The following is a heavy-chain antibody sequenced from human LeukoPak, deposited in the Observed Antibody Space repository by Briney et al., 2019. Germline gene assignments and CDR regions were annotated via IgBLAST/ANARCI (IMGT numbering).Heavy chain of an antibody. D-gene: IGHD6-25*01. Sequence: SETLSLTCTVSGYSISTGYYWGCIRQPPGKGLEWIGSMYHTGNTNYNPSLKSRVTISVDTSKNQFSLKLSSVTAADTAVYYCASGPRGYTGWYYWGQGTLVTVSS. J-gene: IGHJ4*02. CDR3: ASGPRGYTGWYY. CDR2: MYHTGNT. V-gene: IGHV4-38-2*02. CDR1: GYSISTGYY.